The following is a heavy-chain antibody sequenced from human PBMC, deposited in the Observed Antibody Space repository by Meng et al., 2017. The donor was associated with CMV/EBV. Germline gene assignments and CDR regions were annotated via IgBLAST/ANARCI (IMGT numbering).Heavy chain of an antibody. D-gene: IGHD3-22*01. Sequence: GESLKISCAASGFTFSSYAMSWVRQAPGKGLEWVSAISGSGGSTYYADSVKGRFTISRDNSKNTLYLQMNSLRAEDTAVYYCAKDYDSSGLGAYYFDYWGQGTLVTVSS. CDR2: ISGSGGST. V-gene: IGHV3-23*01. CDR1: GFTFSSYA. CDR3: AKDYDSSGLGAYYFDY. J-gene: IGHJ4*02.